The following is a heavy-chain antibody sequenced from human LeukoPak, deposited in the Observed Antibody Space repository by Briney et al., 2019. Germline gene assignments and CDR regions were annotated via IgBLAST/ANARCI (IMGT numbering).Heavy chain of an antibody. D-gene: IGHD6-25*01. CDR2: ISYDGTNK. Sequence: GRSLRLSCAASGFTFSSYAIHWVRQAPGKGLEWVAIISYDGTNKYYADSVRGRFTISRDNSKNTLYLQMNSLRAEDTAVYYCAKHRGDGSGWYWGQGTLVTVSS. CDR3: AKHRGDGSGWY. V-gene: IGHV3-30-3*02. CDR1: GFTFSSYA. J-gene: IGHJ4*02.